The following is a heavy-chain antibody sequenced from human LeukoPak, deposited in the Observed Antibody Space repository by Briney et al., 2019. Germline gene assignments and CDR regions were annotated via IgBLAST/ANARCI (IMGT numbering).Heavy chain of an antibody. D-gene: IGHD2-2*02. CDR3: ARDKRAVVPAAIGWFDP. J-gene: IGHJ5*02. V-gene: IGHV1-18*01. CDR2: ISAYNGDT. CDR1: GYTFTSYG. Sequence: ASVKVSSKASGYTFTSYGISWVRQAPGQGLEWMGWISAYNGDTNYAQKLQGRVTMTTDTSTSTAYMELRSLRSDDTAVYYCARDKRAVVPAAIGWFDPWGQGTLVTVSS.